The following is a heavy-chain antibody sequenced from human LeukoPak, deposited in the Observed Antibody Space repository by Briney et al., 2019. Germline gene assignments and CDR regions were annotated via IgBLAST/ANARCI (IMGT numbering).Heavy chain of an antibody. D-gene: IGHD6-13*01. J-gene: IGHJ4*01. CDR2: IRYDGSNK. CDR1: GFTFSSNG. V-gene: IGHV3-30*02. Sequence: PGGSLRLSCAASGFTFSSNGMQWVRQAPGKGLEWVAFIRYDGSNKYSADSVKGRFTISRDNSKNTLYLQMNSLRAEDTAVYYCANRHSSSWYQFDYWGHGTLVTGPS. CDR3: ANRHSSSWYQFDY.